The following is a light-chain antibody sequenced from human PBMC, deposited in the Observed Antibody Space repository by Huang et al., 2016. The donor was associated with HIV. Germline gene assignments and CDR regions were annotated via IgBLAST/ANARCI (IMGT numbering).Light chain of an antibody. CDR1: ETVTSGY. CDR2: GSS. J-gene: IGKJ2*01. CDR3: QQYGGSPRT. Sequence: IVLTQSPGTLSLSPGERATLSCRASETVTSGYLTWYQQKPGHAPRLLIFGSSTRATGIPDRFTGSGYGTYFTLTITRLEREDFAMYYCQQYGGSPRTFGQGTKLELK. V-gene: IGKV3-20*01.